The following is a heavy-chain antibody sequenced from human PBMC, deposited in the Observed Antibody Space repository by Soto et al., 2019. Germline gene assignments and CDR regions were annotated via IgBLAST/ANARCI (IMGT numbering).Heavy chain of an antibody. CDR1: GGSISSDSW. CDR3: ARVELGRFGAY. J-gene: IGHJ4*02. V-gene: IGHV4-4*02. D-gene: IGHD3-10*01. Sequence: ETLSLTCAVSGGSISSDSWWSWVRQPPGKGLEWIGEIHHSGSANYDPSLKSRVTLSLDKSKNQFSLKLTSVTAADTALYYCARVELGRFGAYWGQGTPVTVSS. CDR2: IHHSGSA.